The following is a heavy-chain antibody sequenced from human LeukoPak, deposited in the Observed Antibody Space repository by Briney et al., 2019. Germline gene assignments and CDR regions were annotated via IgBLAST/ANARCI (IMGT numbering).Heavy chain of an antibody. CDR1: GFTFSSYG. V-gene: IGHV3-30*18. CDR3: AKDRDVLRYFDWLF. J-gene: IGHJ4*02. Sequence: GGSLRLSCAASGFTFSSYGMHWVRQAPGKGLEWVAVISYDGGNKYYADSVKGRFTISRDNSKNTLYLQMNSLRAEDTAVYYCAKDRDVLRYFDWLFWGQGTLVTVSS. CDR2: ISYDGGNK. D-gene: IGHD3-9*01.